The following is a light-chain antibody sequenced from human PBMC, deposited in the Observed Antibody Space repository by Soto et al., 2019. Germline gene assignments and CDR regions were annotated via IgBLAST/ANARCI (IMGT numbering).Light chain of an antibody. CDR1: SSNIGAGYD. Sequence: QSVLTQPPSVSGAPGQRVTISCTGSSSNIGAGYDVHWYQQLPGTAPKLLIYGNSNRPSGVPDRFSGSKSSTSASLAITGLQSGDEADYYCQSYDSSLSGSSVFGGGTKLTVL. CDR2: GNS. V-gene: IGLV1-40*01. J-gene: IGLJ2*01. CDR3: QSYDSSLSGSSV.